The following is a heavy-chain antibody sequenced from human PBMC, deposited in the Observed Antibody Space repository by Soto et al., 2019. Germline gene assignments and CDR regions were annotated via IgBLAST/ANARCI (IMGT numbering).Heavy chain of an antibody. J-gene: IGHJ4*02. D-gene: IGHD3-16*02. V-gene: IGHV4-39*01. Sequence: SETLSLTCTVSGGSISSSSYYWGWIRQPPGKGLEWIGSIYYSGSTYYNPSLKSRVTISVDTSKNQFSLKLSSVTAADTAVYYCARQLGGVIVPTFVDYWGQGTLVTVSS. CDR2: IYYSGST. CDR3: ARQLGGVIVPTFVDY. CDR1: GGSISSSSYY.